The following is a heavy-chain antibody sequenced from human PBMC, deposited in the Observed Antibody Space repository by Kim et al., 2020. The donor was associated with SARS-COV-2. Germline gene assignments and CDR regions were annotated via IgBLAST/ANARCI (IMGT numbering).Heavy chain of an antibody. V-gene: IGHV4-39*07. J-gene: IGHJ4*02. D-gene: IGHD3-3*01. CDR3: ARDYNFNTTFDL. Sequence: SETLSLTCTVSGDSIISSNYYWGWIRQPPGKGLEWIGTIYYSGSTYYNPSLKSRVTMSVDTSKNQFSLKLSSVTAADTAVYFCARDYNFNTTFDLWGQGT. CDR2: IYYSGST. CDR1: GDSIISSNYY.